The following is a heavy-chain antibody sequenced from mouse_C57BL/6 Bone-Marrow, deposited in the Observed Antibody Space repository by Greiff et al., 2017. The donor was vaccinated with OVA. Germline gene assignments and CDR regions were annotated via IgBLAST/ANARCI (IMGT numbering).Heavy chain of an antibody. CDR1: GYTFTDYN. D-gene: IGHD1-1*01. CDR2: INPNNGGT. V-gene: IGHV1-22*01. Sequence: EVQLQQSGPELVKPGASVKMSCKASGYTFTDYNMHWVKQSHGKSLEWIGYINPNNGGTSYNQKFKGKATLTVNKSSSTAYMELRSLTSEDSAVYYCAPYYYGSKYFDYWGQGTTLTVSS. CDR3: APYYYGSKYFDY. J-gene: IGHJ2*01.